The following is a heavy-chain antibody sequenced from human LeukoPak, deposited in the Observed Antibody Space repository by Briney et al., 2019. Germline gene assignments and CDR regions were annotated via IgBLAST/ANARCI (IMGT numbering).Heavy chain of an antibody. CDR1: GFTFSYYS. CDR3: VRDRDYAFDF. Sequence: PGGSLRLSCAAFGFTFSYYSMNWVRQAPGKGLEWISYSNTDGTISYADSVKGRFTISRDNAENSLYLQMNSLRDEDTAVYFCVRDRDYAFDFWGQGTMVTVSS. V-gene: IGHV3-48*02. J-gene: IGHJ3*01. CDR2: SNTDGTI.